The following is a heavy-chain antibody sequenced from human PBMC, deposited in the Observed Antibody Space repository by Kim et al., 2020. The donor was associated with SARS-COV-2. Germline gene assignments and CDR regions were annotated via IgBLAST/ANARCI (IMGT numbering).Heavy chain of an antibody. V-gene: IGHV3-23*01. CDR2: ISGSGGST. J-gene: IGHJ2*01. CDR1: GFTFSSYA. Sequence: GGSLRLSCAASGFTFSSYAMSWVRQAPGKGLEWVSAISGSGGSTYYADSVKGRFTSSRDNSKNTLHLQMNSLRAEDTAVYYCAKGGITVYCSSTSCHYWYFDLWGRGTLVTVSS. D-gene: IGHD2-2*01. CDR3: AKGGITVYCSSTSCHYWYFDL.